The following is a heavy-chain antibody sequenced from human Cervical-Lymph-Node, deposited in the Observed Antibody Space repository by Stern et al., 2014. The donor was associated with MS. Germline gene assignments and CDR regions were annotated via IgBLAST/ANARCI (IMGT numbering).Heavy chain of an antibody. D-gene: IGHD6-13*01. Sequence: VQLVESGPGLVKPSGTLSLTCAVSGGSISSSNWWSWVRQPPGKGLEWIGGIYHRGSTNYNPSLKSRGTISVDKSKNQFSLKLSSVTAADTAVYYCARGAAAGTRWFDPWGQGTLVTVSS. CDR1: GGSISSSNW. V-gene: IGHV4-4*02. CDR2: IYHRGST. CDR3: ARGAAAGTRWFDP. J-gene: IGHJ5*02.